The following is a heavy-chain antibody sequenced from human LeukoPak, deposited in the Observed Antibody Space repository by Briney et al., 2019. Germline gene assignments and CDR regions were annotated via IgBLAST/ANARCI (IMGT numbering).Heavy chain of an antibody. J-gene: IGHJ6*02. CDR3: AKDHFGSGTTMDV. D-gene: IGHD3-10*01. CDR2: ISHSGGDK. V-gene: IGHV3-30*18. Sequence: PGRSLRLSCAASGFTFSNYGMHWVRQAPGKGLEWVAVISHSGGDKYYADSLKGRFTISRDNSKNALFLQMNSLRDEDTGEYYCAKDHFGSGTTMDVWGQGTTVTVSS. CDR1: GFTFSNYG.